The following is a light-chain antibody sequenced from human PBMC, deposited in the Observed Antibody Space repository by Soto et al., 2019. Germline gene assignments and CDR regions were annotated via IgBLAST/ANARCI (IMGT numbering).Light chain of an antibody. CDR1: QSVIST. Sequence: TQSPDTLSLSPGERATLSCRACQSVISTFLTWYQQKPGQAPRLLIYAASTRATGVPARFGGNGSGTEFTLTISSLQSEDFAVYYCQHYNNWPHTFGQGTQVDIK. J-gene: IGKJ2*01. CDR3: QHYNNWPHT. V-gene: IGKV3-15*01. CDR2: AAS.